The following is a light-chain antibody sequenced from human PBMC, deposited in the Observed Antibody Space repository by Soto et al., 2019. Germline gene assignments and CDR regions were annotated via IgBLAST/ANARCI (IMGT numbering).Light chain of an antibody. CDR3: NRGRICWT. CDR2: DTS. V-gene: IGKV3-11*01. Sequence: EIVLTQSPATLSLFPGERATLSCRASQSLSSSLAWYQQKPGQAPRVLIYDTSTRATGIPARFSGSGSGTAFTPTTSGLGPEDSQVYTCNRGRICWTSGKGTRVEIK. CDR1: QSLSSS. J-gene: IGKJ1*01.